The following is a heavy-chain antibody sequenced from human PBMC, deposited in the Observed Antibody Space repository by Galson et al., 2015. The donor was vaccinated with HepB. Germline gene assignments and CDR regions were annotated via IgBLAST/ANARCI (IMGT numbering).Heavy chain of an antibody. CDR2: TYYRSKWYN. V-gene: IGHV6-1*01. D-gene: IGHD3-22*01. CDR3: ARASEYYDSSGYSVIGAFDI. CDR1: GDSVSSNSAA. Sequence: CAISGDSVSSNSAAWNWIRQSPSRGLEWLGRTYYRSKWYNDYAVSVKSRITINPDTSKNQFSLQLNSVTPGDTAVYYCARASEYYDSSGYSVIGAFDIWGQGTMVTVSS. J-gene: IGHJ3*02.